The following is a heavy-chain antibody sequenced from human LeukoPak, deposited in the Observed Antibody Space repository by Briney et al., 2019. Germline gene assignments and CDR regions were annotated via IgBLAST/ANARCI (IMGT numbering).Heavy chain of an antibody. J-gene: IGHJ4*02. V-gene: IGHV1-2*02. Sequence: ASVKVSCKASGYTFTGYYMHWVRQAPGQGLEWMGRINPNSGGTNFGQKFQGRVTLTRDTSISTAYMELSRVRSDETAVYYCARDVLHDFWSGYPFDYWGQGTLVTVSS. CDR3: ARDVLHDFWSGYPFDY. CDR1: GYTFTGYY. D-gene: IGHD3-3*01. CDR2: INPNSGGT.